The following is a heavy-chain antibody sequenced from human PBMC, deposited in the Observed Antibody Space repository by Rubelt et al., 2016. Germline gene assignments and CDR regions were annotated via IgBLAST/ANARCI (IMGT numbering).Heavy chain of an antibody. CDR1: GGSFSGYY. J-gene: IGHJ6*02. CDR3: ARDHKQWYGMDV. V-gene: IGHV4-34*01. CDR2: INRVGDT. D-gene: IGHD6-19*01. Sequence: QVQLQQWGAGLLKPSETLSLTCAIYGGSFSGYYWSWIRQPPGQGLEWIGEINRVGDTSYNTYLKSRVTISVETSKTEFSLKLTSVTAAHTAVYYCARDHKQWYGMDVWGQGTTVTVSS.